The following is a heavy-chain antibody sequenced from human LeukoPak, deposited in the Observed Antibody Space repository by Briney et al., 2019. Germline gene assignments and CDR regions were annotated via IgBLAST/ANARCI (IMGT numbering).Heavy chain of an antibody. CDR1: GGSISSYH. V-gene: IGHV4-59*01. CDR2: IYYSGST. J-gene: IGHJ4*02. CDR3: ARLLAMAGQADLFDY. Sequence: SETLSLTCTVSGGSISSYHWSWIRQPPGKGLEWIGYIYYSGSTNYNPSLKSRVTISVDTSKNQFSLKLSSVTAADTAVYYCARLLAMAGQADLFDYWGQGTLVTVSS. D-gene: IGHD6-19*01.